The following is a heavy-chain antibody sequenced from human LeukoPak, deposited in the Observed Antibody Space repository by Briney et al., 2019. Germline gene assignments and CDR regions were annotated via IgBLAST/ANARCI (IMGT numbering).Heavy chain of an antibody. J-gene: IGHJ3*02. CDR1: GYTLTELS. CDR3: ATVLIYSKGYDSFDI. V-gene: IGHV1-24*01. D-gene: IGHD4-11*01. Sequence: ASVKVSCKVSGYTLTELSMHWVRQAPGKGREWMGGFNPEDGETIYAQKFQGTVTMTEDTSTDTAYMELRSLRSEDTAVYYCATVLIYSKGYDSFDIWGQGTMVTVSS. CDR2: FNPEDGET.